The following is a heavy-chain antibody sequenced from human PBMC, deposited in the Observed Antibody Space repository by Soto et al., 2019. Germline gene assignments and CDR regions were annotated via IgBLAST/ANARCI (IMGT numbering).Heavy chain of an antibody. Sequence: PGGSLRLSCAASGFTFSSYAMSWVRQAPGKGLEWVSAISGSGGSTYYADSVKGRLTISRDNYKNTLYLQMKSLRAEDTAVYYCAKDFRHEYSISSGRFDYWLQVSLVAVAS. CDR2: ISGSGGST. J-gene: IGHJ4*02. V-gene: IGHV3-23*01. D-gene: IGHD6-6*01. CDR1: GFTFSSYA. CDR3: AKDFRHEYSISSGRFDY.